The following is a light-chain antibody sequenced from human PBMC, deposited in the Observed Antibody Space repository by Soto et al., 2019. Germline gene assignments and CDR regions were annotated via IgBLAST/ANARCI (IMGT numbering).Light chain of an antibody. CDR1: NIGSES. CDR2: DDS. Sequence: SYDLTQPPSVSVAPGQTARITCGGNNIGSESVHWYQQRPGQAPVLVVYDDSDRPSGIPERFSGSNSANTATLTISRVEAGDEADYYCQLWYSSTDLYVFGSGTKVTVL. CDR3: QLWYSSTDLYV. J-gene: IGLJ1*01. V-gene: IGLV3-21*02.